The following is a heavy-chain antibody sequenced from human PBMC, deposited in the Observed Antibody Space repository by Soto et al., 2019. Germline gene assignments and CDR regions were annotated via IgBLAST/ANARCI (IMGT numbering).Heavy chain of an antibody. CDR3: ASRESYYYDTRGYQFYYYYGMDV. V-gene: IGHV1-69*01. CDR1: GGTFSSYA. CDR2: IIPIFGTA. Sequence: QVQLVQSGAEVKKPGSSVKVSCKASGGTFSSYAISWVRQAPGQGLEWMGGIIPIFGTANYSQKFQGRVTITADESTSTAYMELSSLRSEDTALYFCASRESYYYDTRGYQFYYYYGMDVWGQGTTVTVSS. J-gene: IGHJ6*02. D-gene: IGHD3-22*01.